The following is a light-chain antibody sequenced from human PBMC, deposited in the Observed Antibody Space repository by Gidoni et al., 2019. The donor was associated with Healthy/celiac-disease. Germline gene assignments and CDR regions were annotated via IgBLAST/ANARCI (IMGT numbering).Light chain of an antibody. V-gene: IGKV1-39*01. Sequence: SQMTQSPSSLSASVGDRVTITCRASQSISSYLNWYQQKPGKAPKLLIYAASSLQSGVPSRFSGSGSGTDFTLTISSLQPEDFATYYCQQSYSTLKTFXQXTKVEIK. CDR1: QSISSY. CDR2: AAS. J-gene: IGKJ1*01. CDR3: QQSYSTLKT.